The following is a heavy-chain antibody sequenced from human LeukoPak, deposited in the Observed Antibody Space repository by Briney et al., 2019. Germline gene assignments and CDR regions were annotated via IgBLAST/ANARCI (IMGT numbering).Heavy chain of an antibody. Sequence: GGSLRPSCAASGFTFDDYAMHWVRQAPGKGLEWVSGISWNSGSIGYADSVKGRFTISRDNAKNSLYLQMNSLRAEDTALYYCAKEGGSSGWYLSWFDPWGQGTLVTVSS. CDR1: GFTFDDYA. CDR3: AKEGGSSGWYLSWFDP. CDR2: ISWNSGSI. V-gene: IGHV3-9*01. J-gene: IGHJ5*02. D-gene: IGHD6-19*01.